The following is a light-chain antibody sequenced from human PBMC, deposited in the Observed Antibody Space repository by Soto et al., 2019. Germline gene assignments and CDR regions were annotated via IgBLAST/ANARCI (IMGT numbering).Light chain of an antibody. Sequence: QSALTQPASVSGSPGQSITISCTGTSSDVGGYNYVSWYQQHPGKAPKLIICEVINRPSGVSNRFSGSKSGNTASLTISGLQAEDEADYYCSSDTSSSTLVFGTGTKLTVL. CDR1: SSDVGGYNY. J-gene: IGLJ1*01. V-gene: IGLV2-14*01. CDR3: SSDTSSSTLV. CDR2: EVI.